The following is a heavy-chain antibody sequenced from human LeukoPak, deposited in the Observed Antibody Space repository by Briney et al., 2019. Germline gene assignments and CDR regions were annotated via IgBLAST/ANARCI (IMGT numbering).Heavy chain of an antibody. V-gene: IGHV3-48*02. CDR3: ANSGSYRFDY. CDR2: ITASGTAM. J-gene: IGHJ4*02. D-gene: IGHD1-26*01. CDR1: GFTFSTYA. Sequence: QSGGSLRLSCAASGFTFSTYAMSWVRQAPGKGLEWVSHITASGTAMFYADSVKGRFTISRDNAKNSLYLQMNSLRDEDTAVYYCANSGSYRFDYWGQGTLVTVSS.